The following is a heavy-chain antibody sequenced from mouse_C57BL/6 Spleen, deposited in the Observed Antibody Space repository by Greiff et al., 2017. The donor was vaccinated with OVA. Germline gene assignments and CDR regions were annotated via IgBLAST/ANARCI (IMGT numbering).Heavy chain of an antibody. D-gene: IGHD6-1*01. CDR1: GYTFTSYW. CDR3: ARGAAEEYYYAMDY. J-gene: IGHJ4*01. Sequence: QVQLQQSGAELVRPGSSVKLSCKASGYTFTSYWMDWVKQRPGQGLEWIGNIYPSDSETHYNQKFKDKATLTVDKSSCTAYMQLSRLTSEDYAVNCGARGAAEEYYYAMDYWGQGTSVTVSS. CDR2: IYPSDSET. V-gene: IGHV1-61*01.